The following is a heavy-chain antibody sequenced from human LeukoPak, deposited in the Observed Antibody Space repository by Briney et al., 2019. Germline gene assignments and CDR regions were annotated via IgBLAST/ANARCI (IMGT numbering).Heavy chain of an antibody. J-gene: IGHJ4*02. D-gene: IGHD6-13*01. Sequence: PSETLSLTCTVAGVSVSSYSYYWGWIRQPPGKGLEWIGSIFYSGTTDYNPTLKSRVTISLDTSKNHFSLRLTSVTAADTAVYYCASTTSRGSRHFVSWGEGTMVTVSS. V-gene: IGHV4-39*02. CDR3: ASTTSRGSRHFVS. CDR1: GVSVSSYSYY. CDR2: IFYSGTT.